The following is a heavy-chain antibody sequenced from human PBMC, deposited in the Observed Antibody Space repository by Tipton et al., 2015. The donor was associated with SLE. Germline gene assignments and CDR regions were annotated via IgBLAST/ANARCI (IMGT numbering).Heavy chain of an antibody. CDR1: GFTFSSYG. CDR2: IWYDGSNK. CDR3: ARSLLGYCSSTSCRYYYYMDV. Sequence: SLRLSCAASGFTFSSYGMHWVRQAPGKGLEWVAVIWYDGSNKYYADSVKGRFTISRGNSKNTLYLQMNSLRAEDTAVYYCARSLLGYCSSTSCRYYYYMDVWGKGTTVTVSS. D-gene: IGHD2-2*01. V-gene: IGHV3-33*08. J-gene: IGHJ6*03.